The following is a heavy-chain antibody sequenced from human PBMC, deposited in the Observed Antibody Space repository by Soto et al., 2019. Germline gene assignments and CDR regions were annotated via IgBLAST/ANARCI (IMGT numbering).Heavy chain of an antibody. CDR2: IYYSGST. J-gene: IGHJ6*03. D-gene: IGHD2-15*01. CDR1: CVFISTYY. V-gene: IGHV4-59*06. CDR3: ARSPHSSLYYYYMDV. Sequence: PSETQSLTCAFSCVFISTYYWCLIRPPPGKGLEWIVYIYYSGSTYYNPPLKSRVTISVDTSKNQFSLKLSSVTAADTAVYYCARSPHSSLYYYYMDVWGKGTTVTVSS.